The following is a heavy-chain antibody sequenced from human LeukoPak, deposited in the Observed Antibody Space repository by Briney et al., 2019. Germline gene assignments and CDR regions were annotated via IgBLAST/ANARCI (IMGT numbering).Heavy chain of an antibody. CDR3: AKVGGGFTVGLGFDY. CDR2: ISGSGGSTDYGTK. D-gene: IGHD1-26*01. V-gene: IGHV3-23*01. Sequence: GGSLRLSCAASGFTFNNYAMTWVRQAPGKGLEWVSTISGSGGSTDYGTKYYAESVEGRFTISRDNSKNTLYLQMNSLRAEDTAVYYCAKVGGGFTVGLGFDYWGQGTLVTVSS. CDR1: GFTFNNYA. J-gene: IGHJ4*02.